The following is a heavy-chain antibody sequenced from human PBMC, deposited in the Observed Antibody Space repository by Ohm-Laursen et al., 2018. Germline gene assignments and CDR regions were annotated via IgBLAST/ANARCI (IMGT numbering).Heavy chain of an antibody. V-gene: IGHV4-34*01. CDR3: ARQGDILTGYQFDY. CDR2: INHSGST. Sequence: SQTLSLTCVVYGGSFSGYYWSWIRQPPGKGLEWIGEINHSGSTNYNPSLKSRVTISVDTSKNQFSLKLSSVTAADTAVYYCARQGDILTGYQFDYWGQGTLVTVSS. J-gene: IGHJ4*02. CDR1: GGSFSGYY. D-gene: IGHD3-9*01.